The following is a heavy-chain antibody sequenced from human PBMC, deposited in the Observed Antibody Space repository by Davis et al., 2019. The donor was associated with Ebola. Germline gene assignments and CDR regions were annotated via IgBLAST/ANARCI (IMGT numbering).Heavy chain of an antibody. J-gene: IGHJ4*02. V-gene: IGHV3-23*01. CDR3: AKSMSSSGYIAALGY. D-gene: IGHD6-6*01. Sequence: AISGSGGSTYYADSVKGRFTISRDNSKNTLYLQMNSLRAEDTAVYYCAKSMSSSGYIAALGYWGQGTLVTVSS. CDR2: ISGSGGST.